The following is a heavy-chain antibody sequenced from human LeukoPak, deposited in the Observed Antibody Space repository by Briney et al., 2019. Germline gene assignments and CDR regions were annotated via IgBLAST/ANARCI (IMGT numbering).Heavy chain of an antibody. V-gene: IGHV3-20*04. Sequence: GGSLRLSCAASGFTFDDYGMSWVRQAPGKGLEWVSGINWNGGSTGYADSVKGRFTISRDNAKNSLYLQMNSLRAEDTALYYCARDGLMGDSYGPGYNDHYYYMDVWGKGTTVIVSS. CDR3: ARDGLMGDSYGPGYNDHYYYMDV. CDR1: GFTFDDYG. J-gene: IGHJ6*03. D-gene: IGHD5-18*01. CDR2: INWNGGST.